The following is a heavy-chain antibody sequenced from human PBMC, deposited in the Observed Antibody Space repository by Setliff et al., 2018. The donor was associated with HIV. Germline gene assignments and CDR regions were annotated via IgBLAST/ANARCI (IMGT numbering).Heavy chain of an antibody. V-gene: IGHV4-39*01. CDR3: ATILVYGVYKWFNP. D-gene: IGHD3-3*01. CDR1: GGSISSSSYY. CDR2: FHYSGST. J-gene: IGHJ5*02. Sequence: SETLSLTCNVSGGSISSSSYYWGWIRQPPGKGLEWIGSFHYSGSTSYNPSLRSRVTISVDTSKNQFSLKLSSVTAADTAVYYCATILVYGVYKWFNPWGQGTLVTVSS.